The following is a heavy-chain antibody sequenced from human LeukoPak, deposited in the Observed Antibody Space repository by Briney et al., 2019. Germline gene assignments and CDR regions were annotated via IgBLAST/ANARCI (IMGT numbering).Heavy chain of an antibody. CDR2: INSDGSST. CDR1: GFTFSDYW. V-gene: IGHV3-74*01. Sequence: GGSLRLSCAASGFTFSDYWIHWVRQAPGRGLLWVSRINSDGSSTNYADSVKGRFTISRDNARNTLYLQMHTLRADDTAVYYCARGYATRGRDNSVGFGYWGQGTLVTVSS. J-gene: IGHJ4*02. D-gene: IGHD5-12*01. CDR3: ARGYATRGRDNSVGFGY.